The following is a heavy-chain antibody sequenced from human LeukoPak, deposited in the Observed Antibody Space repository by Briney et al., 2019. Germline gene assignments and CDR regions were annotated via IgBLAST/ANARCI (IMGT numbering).Heavy chain of an antibody. CDR2: LYISGTT. Sequence: SQTLSLTCTVSGGSISSGSYYWSWIRQPAGKGLEWIGRLYISGTTNYNPTLKSPVTISVDRCKSQFSLRVSSVTAADTAVYYCARGEPRDQYAMDVWGQGTTVTVSS. V-gene: IGHV4-61*02. J-gene: IGHJ6*01. D-gene: IGHD1-14*01. CDR1: GGSISSGSYY. CDR3: ARGEPRDQYAMDV.